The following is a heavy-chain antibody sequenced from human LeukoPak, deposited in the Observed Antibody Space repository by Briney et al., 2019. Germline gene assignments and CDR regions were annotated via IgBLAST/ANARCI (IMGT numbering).Heavy chain of an antibody. CDR1: GFTFSSYW. V-gene: IGHV3-74*01. D-gene: IGHD3-10*01. CDR3: ARDAGGWFDP. CDR2: INTDGSST. J-gene: IGHJ5*02. Sequence: GSLRLPCAASGFTFSSYWMHWVRQAPGKGLVWVSHINTDGSSTNYADSVKGRFTISRDNAKNTLYLQMNSLRAEDTAVYYCARDAGGWFDPWGQGTLVTVSS.